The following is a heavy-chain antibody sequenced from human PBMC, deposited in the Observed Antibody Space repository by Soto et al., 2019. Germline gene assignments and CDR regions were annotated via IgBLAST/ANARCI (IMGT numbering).Heavy chain of an antibody. CDR3: ARDVSGDYWFDT. CDR2: IYYSGST. V-gene: IGHV4-59*02. D-gene: IGHD4-17*01. CDR1: GGSVSSYY. Sequence: SETLSLTCTVSGGSVSSYYWSWIRQPPGKGLEWIGYIYYSGSTNYNPSLKSRVTISVDTSKNQFSLKLSSVTAADTAVYYCARDVSGDYWFDTWGQGTLVTVSS. J-gene: IGHJ5*02.